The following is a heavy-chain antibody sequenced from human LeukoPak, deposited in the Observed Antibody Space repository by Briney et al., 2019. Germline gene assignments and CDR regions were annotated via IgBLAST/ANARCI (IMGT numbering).Heavy chain of an antibody. CDR1: GYSISSGYY. D-gene: IGHD6-6*01. CDR3: ARESDSSSSNWFDP. V-gene: IGHV4-38-2*02. J-gene: IGHJ5*02. CDR2: IYHSGST. Sequence: PSETLSLTCTVSGYSISSGYYWGWIRQPPGKGLEWIGSIYHSGSTCYNPSLKSRVTISVDTSKNQFSLKLSSVTAADTAVYYCARESDSSSSNWFDPWGQGTRVTVSS.